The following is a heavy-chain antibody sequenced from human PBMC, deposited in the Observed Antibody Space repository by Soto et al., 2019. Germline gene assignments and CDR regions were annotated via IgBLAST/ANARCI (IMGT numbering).Heavy chain of an antibody. Sequence: SVKVSCKASGGTFSSYAISWVRQAPGQGLEWMGGIIPIFGTANYAQKFQGRVTITADKSTSTAYMELSSLRSEDTAVYYCAGGGWNYDFYYYGMDVWGQGTTVTVSS. J-gene: IGHJ6*02. D-gene: IGHD1-7*01. CDR1: GGTFSSYA. CDR2: IIPIFGTA. CDR3: AGGGWNYDFYYYGMDV. V-gene: IGHV1-69*06.